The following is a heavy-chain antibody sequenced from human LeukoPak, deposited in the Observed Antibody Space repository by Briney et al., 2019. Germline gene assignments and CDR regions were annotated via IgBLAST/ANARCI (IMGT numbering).Heavy chain of an antibody. CDR3: AREGCSSTSCYWLDY. J-gene: IGHJ4*02. V-gene: IGHV3-23*01. Sequence: GGSLRLSCAASGFTFSSYAMSWVRQAPGKGLEWVSAISGSGGSTYYADSVKGRFTISRDNAKNSLYLQMNSLRAEDTAVYYCAREGCSSTSCYWLDYWGQGTLVTVSS. D-gene: IGHD2-2*01. CDR2: ISGSGGST. CDR1: GFTFSSYA.